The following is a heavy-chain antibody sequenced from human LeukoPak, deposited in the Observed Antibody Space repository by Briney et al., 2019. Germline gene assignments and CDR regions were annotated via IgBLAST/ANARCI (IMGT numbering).Heavy chain of an antibody. CDR3: AKDRVTRGYSYGTDAFDI. CDR1: GFTFSSYG. Sequence: GGSLRLSCAASGFTFSSYGMHWVRQAPGKRLEWVAFIRYDGSNKYYADSVKGRFTISRDNSKNTLYLQMNSLRAEDTAVYYCAKDRVTRGYSYGTDAFDIWGQGTMVTVSS. J-gene: IGHJ3*02. V-gene: IGHV3-30*02. CDR2: IRYDGSNK. D-gene: IGHD5-18*01.